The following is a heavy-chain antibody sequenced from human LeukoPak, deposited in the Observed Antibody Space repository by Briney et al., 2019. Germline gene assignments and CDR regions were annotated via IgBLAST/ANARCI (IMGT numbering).Heavy chain of an antibody. CDR2: INHSGST. Sequence: SETLSLTCAAYGGSFSGYYWSWIRQPPGKGLEWIGEINHSGSTNYNPSLKSRVTISVDTSKNQFSLKLSSVTAADTAVYYCARGARYCSGTGCLKYYYYGMDVWGQGTTVTVSS. D-gene: IGHD2-2*01. V-gene: IGHV4-34*01. CDR1: GGSFSGYY. CDR3: ARGARYCSGTGCLKYYYYGMDV. J-gene: IGHJ6*02.